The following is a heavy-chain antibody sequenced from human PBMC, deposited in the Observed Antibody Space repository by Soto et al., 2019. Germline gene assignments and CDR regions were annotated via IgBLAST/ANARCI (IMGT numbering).Heavy chain of an antibody. J-gene: IGHJ4*02. CDR3: ARDPPSSTSCYVH. CDR2: IIPILGIA. CDR1: GGTFSSYT. D-gene: IGHD2-2*01. V-gene: IGHV1-69*04. Sequence: ASVKVSCKASGGTFSSYTISWVRQAPGQGLEWMGRIIPILGIANYAQKFQGRVTITADKSTSTAYMELSSLRSEDTAVYYCARDPPSSTSCYVHWGQGTLVTVSS.